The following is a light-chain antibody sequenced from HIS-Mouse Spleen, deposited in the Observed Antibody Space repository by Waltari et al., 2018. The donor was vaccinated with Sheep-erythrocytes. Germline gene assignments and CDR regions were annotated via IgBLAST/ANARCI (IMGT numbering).Light chain of an antibody. Sequence: EIVMTQSPATLSVSPGERATLSCRASQSVSSNLAWYQQKPGQAPRLLIYGASTRATGITGRFSGSGSGTEFTLTISSMQSEDFAVYDCQQYKNWPWTFGQGTKVEIK. CDR1: QSVSSN. CDR2: GAS. CDR3: QQYKNWPWT. J-gene: IGKJ1*01. V-gene: IGKV3-15*01.